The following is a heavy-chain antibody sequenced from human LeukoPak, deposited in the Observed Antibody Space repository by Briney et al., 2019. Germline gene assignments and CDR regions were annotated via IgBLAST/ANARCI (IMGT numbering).Heavy chain of an antibody. Sequence: SETLSLTCAVYGGSFSGYYWSWIRQPPGKGLEWIGEINHSGSTNYNPSLKSRVTISVDTSKNQFSLKLSSVTAADTAVYYCAREILYYFDYWGQGTLVTVSS. CDR2: INHSGST. CDR3: AREILYYFDY. J-gene: IGHJ4*02. CDR1: GGSFSGYY. V-gene: IGHV4-34*01.